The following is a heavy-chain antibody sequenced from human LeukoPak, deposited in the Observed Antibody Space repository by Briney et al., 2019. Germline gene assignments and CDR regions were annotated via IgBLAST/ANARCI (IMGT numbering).Heavy chain of an antibody. J-gene: IGHJ5*02. D-gene: IGHD3-10*01. CDR3: TRDSGTTGEVKFDP. CDR1: GGSFSGYY. V-gene: IGHV4-34*01. CDR2: INHSGGT. Sequence: SETLSLTCAVYGGSFSGYYWSWIRQPPGKGLEWIGEINHSGGTNYNPSLKSRVTISVDTSKNQFSLKLSSVTAADTAVYYCTRDSGTTGEVKFDPWGQGTLVTVSS.